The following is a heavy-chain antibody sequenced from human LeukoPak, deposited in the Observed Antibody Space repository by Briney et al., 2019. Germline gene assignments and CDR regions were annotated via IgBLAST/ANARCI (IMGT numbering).Heavy chain of an antibody. V-gene: IGHV1-2*02. D-gene: IGHD1-26*01. CDR3: ARVPPGGSSPFDY. Sequence: AASVKVSCKASGYTFTGYYMHWVRQAPGQGLEWMGWINPNSGGTNYAQKFQGRVTMTRDTSITTASMELSSLKPDDTAVYYCARVPPGGSSPFDYWGQGTLVTVSS. J-gene: IGHJ4*02. CDR1: GYTFTGYY. CDR2: INPNSGGT.